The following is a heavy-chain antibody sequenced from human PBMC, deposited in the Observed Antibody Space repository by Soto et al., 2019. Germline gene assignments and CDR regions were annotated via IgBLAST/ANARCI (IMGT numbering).Heavy chain of an antibody. Sequence: GGSLRLSCAASGFTFSSYGMHWVRQAPGKGLEWVAVISYDGSNKYYADSVKGRFTISRDNSKNTLYLQMNSLRAEDTAVYYCAKDDIVATSFDYWGQGTQVTVSS. CDR3: AKDDIVATSFDY. J-gene: IGHJ4*02. D-gene: IGHD5-12*01. V-gene: IGHV3-30*18. CDR1: GFTFSSYG. CDR2: ISYDGSNK.